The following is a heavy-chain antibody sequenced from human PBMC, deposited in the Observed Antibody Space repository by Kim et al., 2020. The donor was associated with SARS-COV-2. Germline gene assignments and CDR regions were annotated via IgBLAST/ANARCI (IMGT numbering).Heavy chain of an antibody. D-gene: IGHD3-10*01. CDR2: ISYDGSNK. CDR3: ARGNNVLLWFGELLTPNDY. V-gene: IGHV3-30*04. Sequence: GSLRLSCAASGFTFSSYAMHWVRQAPGKGLEWVAVISYDGSNKYYADSVKGRFTISRDNSKNTLYLQMNSLRAEDTAVYYCARGNNVLLWFGELLTPNDYWGQGTLVTVSS. J-gene: IGHJ4*02. CDR1: GFTFSSYA.